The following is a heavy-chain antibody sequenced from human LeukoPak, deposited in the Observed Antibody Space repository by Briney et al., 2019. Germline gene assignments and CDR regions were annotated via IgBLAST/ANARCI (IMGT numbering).Heavy chain of an antibody. V-gene: IGHV4-59*01. D-gene: IGHD6-13*01. Sequence: KSSETLSLTCTVSGGSISSYYWSWIRQPPGKGLVWIGYIYYSGSTNYNPSLKSRVTISVDTSKNQFSLKLSSVTAADTAVYYCARDVYSSSWYNWFDPWGQGTLVTVSS. CDR2: IYYSGST. CDR1: GGSISSYY. J-gene: IGHJ5*02. CDR3: ARDVYSSSWYNWFDP.